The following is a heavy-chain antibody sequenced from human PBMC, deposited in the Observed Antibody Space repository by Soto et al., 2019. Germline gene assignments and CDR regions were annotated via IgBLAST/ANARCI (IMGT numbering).Heavy chain of an antibody. Sequence: QVQLVESGGGVVQPGRSLRLSCAASGFTFSRYAMHWVRQAPGKGLEWVAVISYDGSNKYYADSVKGRFTISRDNSKNTLYLQMNSLRAEDTAVYYCARGYDYYDSSGYYPPFDSWGQGTLVTVSS. CDR2: ISYDGSNK. V-gene: IGHV3-30-3*01. CDR1: GFTFSRYA. CDR3: ARGYDYYDSSGYYPPFDS. J-gene: IGHJ4*02. D-gene: IGHD3-22*01.